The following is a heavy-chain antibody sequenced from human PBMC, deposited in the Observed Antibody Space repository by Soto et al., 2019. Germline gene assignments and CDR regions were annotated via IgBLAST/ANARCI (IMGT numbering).Heavy chain of an antibody. Sequence: GGSLRLSCAASGFTFSSYAMSWVRQAPGKGLEWVSAISGSGSSTYYADSVKGRFTISRDNSKNTLYLQMNSLRAEDTALYYCAKALSSYCGGDCYQDYWGQGTLVTVSS. D-gene: IGHD2-21*01. CDR2: ISGSGSST. J-gene: IGHJ4*02. CDR1: GFTFSSYA. V-gene: IGHV3-23*01. CDR3: AKALSSYCGGDCYQDY.